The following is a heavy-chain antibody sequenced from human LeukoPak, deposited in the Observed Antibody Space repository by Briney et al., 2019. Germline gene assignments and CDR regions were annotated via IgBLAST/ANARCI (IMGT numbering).Heavy chain of an antibody. CDR2: MNPNSGNT. D-gene: IGHD3-22*01. J-gene: IGHJ4*02. CDR3: ARGPNWNSSGYYYVS. Sequence: ASVKVSCKASGYTFTSYDINWVRQAPGQGPEWMGWMNPNSGNTDYAQKLQGRVTMTRNTSIRTAYMELSSLRSEDTAVYYCARGPNWNSSGYYYVSWGQGTLVTVSS. V-gene: IGHV1-8*01. CDR1: GYTFTSYD.